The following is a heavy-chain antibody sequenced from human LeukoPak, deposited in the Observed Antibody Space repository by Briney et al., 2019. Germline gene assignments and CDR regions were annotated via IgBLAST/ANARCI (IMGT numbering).Heavy chain of an antibody. CDR3: ARLLDTSNLGIAGTFDAFDI. Sequence: GESLKTSCKGSGYSFTSYWISWVRQMPGKGLEWMGRIDPSDSYTNYSPSFQGHVTISADKSISTAYLQWSSLKASDTAMYYCARLLDTSNLGIAGTFDAFDIWGQGTMVTVSS. CDR1: GYSFTSYW. CDR2: IDPSDSYT. D-gene: IGHD1-7*01. J-gene: IGHJ3*02. V-gene: IGHV5-10-1*01.